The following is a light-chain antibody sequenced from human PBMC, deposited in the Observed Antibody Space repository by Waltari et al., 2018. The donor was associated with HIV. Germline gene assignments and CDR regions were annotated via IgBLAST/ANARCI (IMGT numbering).Light chain of an antibody. CDR2: DVS. V-gene: IGLV2-14*03. CDR1: SSDVGTYNS. Sequence: QSALTQPASVSGSPGQSITVSCTGTSSDVGTYNSVSWYQQHPGKAPKLMIYDVSNRPSGISDRFSGSKSGNTASLTISGLQAEDEADYYCSSLTTRSTLVIFGGGTKVTVI. CDR3: SSLTTRSTLVI. J-gene: IGLJ2*01.